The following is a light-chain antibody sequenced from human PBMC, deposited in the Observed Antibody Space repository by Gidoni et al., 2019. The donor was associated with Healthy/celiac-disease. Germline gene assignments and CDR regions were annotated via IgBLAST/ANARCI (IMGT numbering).Light chain of an antibody. V-gene: IGKV1-39*01. CDR1: QSISSY. CDR3: QQSYSTPRT. J-gene: IGKJ4*01. Sequence: DIQPTQSPSSLSASVGDRVTITCRASQSISSYLNWYQQKPGKAPKLLIYAASSLQSGVPSRFSGSGSGTDFTLTISSLQPEDFATYYCQQSYSTPRTVGGGTKVEIK. CDR2: AAS.